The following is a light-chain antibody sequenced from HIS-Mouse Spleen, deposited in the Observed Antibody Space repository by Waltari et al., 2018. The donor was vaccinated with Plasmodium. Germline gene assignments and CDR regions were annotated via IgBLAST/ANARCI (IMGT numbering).Light chain of an antibody. Sequence: EIVLTQSPATLSLSPGERATLSCRASQSVSSYLAWYQQKPGQAPRLLIYEASNRATGIPARFSGSESGTDFTLTISSLEPVDFAVYYCQQRSNWPPLTFGGGTKGEIK. CDR3: QQRSNWPPLT. J-gene: IGKJ4*01. CDR2: EAS. CDR1: QSVSSY. V-gene: IGKV3-11*01.